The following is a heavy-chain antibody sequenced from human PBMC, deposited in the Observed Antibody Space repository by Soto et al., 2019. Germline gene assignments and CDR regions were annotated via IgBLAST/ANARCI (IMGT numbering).Heavy chain of an antibody. Sequence: GGSLRLSCAASGFTFSSFGMHWVRQAPGKGLEWVAVIWYDGSNKYYADSVKGRFTISRDNSKNTLYLQMNSLRAEDTAVYYCARAVAGLSLDYWGQGTLVTVSS. J-gene: IGHJ4*02. CDR1: GFTFSSFG. D-gene: IGHD6-19*01. CDR2: IWYDGSNK. CDR3: ARAVAGLSLDY. V-gene: IGHV3-33*01.